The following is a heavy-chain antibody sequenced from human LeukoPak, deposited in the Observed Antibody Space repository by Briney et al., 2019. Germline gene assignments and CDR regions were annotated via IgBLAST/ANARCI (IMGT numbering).Heavy chain of an antibody. V-gene: IGHV4-39*07. J-gene: IGHJ4*02. D-gene: IGHD5-18*01. Sequence: SETLSLTCTVSGGSISSSSYYWGWIRQPPGKGLEWIGSIYYSGSTYYNPSLKSRVTISVDTSKNQFSLKLSSVTAADTAVYYCARPNVDTAMALDYWGQGTLVTVSS. CDR2: IYYSGST. CDR3: ARPNVDTAMALDY. CDR1: GGSISSSSYY.